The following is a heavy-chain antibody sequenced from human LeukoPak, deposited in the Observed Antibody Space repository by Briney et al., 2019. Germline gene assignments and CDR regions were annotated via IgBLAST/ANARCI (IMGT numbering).Heavy chain of an antibody. J-gene: IGHJ4*02. CDR3: ARDEIAYSNDY. Sequence: SQTLSLTCTVSGGSISSGDYYWSWIRQPPGKGLEWIGYIYYSGSTYYNPSLKSRVTMSVDTSKNQFYLKLTSVTAADTAVYYCARDEIAYSNDYWGQGTLVTVSS. CDR1: GGSISSGDYY. V-gene: IGHV4-30-4*08. CDR2: IYYSGST. D-gene: IGHD6-13*01.